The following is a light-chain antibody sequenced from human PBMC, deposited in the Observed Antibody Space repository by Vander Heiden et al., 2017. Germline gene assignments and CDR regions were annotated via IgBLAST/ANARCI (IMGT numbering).Light chain of an antibody. V-gene: IGLV1-40*01. J-gene: IGLJ3*02. Sequence: QSVLTQPPSVSGAPGQRVTSSCTGSSANIGAGYDVHWYQQLPGTAPKLLIYGNSNRPSGVPDRFSGSKSGTSASLAITGLQAEDEADYYCQSYDDSLSAWVFGGGTKLTAL. CDR1: SANIGAGYD. CDR2: GNS. CDR3: QSYDDSLSAWV.